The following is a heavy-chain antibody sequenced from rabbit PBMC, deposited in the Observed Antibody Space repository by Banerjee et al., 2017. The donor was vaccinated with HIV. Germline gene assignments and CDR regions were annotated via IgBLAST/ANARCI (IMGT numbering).Heavy chain of an antibody. V-gene: IGHV1S45*01. D-gene: IGHD1-1*01. CDR1: GFSFSTDYY. CDR2: IYGGVVGST. CDR3: ARNYVNVFDP. J-gene: IGHJ2*01. Sequence: QQQLEESGGGLVKPGGTLTLTCSASGFSFSTDYYMCWVRQAPGKGLESIACIYGGVVGSTYYATWAKGRFTISKTSSTTVTLQMTSLTAADTATYFCARNYVNVFDPWGPGTLVTVS.